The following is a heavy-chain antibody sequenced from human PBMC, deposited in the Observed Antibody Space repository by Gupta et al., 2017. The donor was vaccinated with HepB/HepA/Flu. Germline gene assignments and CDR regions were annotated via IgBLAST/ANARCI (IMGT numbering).Heavy chain of an antibody. V-gene: IGHV1-18*01. D-gene: IGHD4-17*01. CDR1: GYIFGTYD. CDR3: EAISDHGNSDVDF. Sequence: HLVPSGREVKKPGSCVQVSCKAAGYIFGTYDCTWVRQAPGQGLEWMGWISGAKSDPKSAQNGQGRPTMTADTYTDTVYMDLKTLTSDDTAVDYCEAISDHGNSDVDFWGQGTLVTVSS. CDR2: ISGAKSDP. J-gene: IGHJ4*02.